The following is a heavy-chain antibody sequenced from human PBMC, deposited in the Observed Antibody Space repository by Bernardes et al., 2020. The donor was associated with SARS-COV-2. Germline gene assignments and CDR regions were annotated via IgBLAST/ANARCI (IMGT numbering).Heavy chain of an antibody. CDR1: SGSFTGYY. CDR2: INHSGST. Sequence: SETLSLTCAVYSGSFTGYYWSWIRQTPGKGLEWIGEINHSGSTNYNPSLKSRLTISEETSKMQTSLKLTSVTTTDAAVYYCARGRTPMVRGLVKGPAKYFDLWGRGTLVTVSS. V-gene: IGHV4-34*01. CDR3: ARGRTPMVRGLVKGPAKYFDL. J-gene: IGHJ2*01. D-gene: IGHD3-10*01.